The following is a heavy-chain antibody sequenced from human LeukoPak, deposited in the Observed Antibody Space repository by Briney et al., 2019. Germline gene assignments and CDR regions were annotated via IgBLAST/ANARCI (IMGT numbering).Heavy chain of an antibody. J-gene: IGHJ6*02. Sequence: LETLSLTCTVSGGSISSYYWSWNRQPPGKGLEWNGYIYYSGSTNYNPSLKSRVTISVDTSKNQFSLKLSSVTAADTAVYYCARDDSSGWSTGRDYYYGLDVWGQGTTVTVSS. V-gene: IGHV4-59*01. CDR3: ARDDSSGWSTGRDYYYGLDV. D-gene: IGHD6-19*01. CDR2: IYYSGST. CDR1: GGSISSYY.